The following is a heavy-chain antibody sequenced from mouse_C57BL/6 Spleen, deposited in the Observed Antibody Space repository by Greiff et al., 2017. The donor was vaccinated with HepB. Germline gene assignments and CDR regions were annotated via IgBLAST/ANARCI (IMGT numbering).Heavy chain of an antibody. V-gene: IGHV1-69*01. CDR2: IDPSDSYT. CDR3: ARRGFYYGSSFDY. D-gene: IGHD1-1*01. Sequence: QVQLQQPGAELVMPGASVKLSCKASGYTFTSYWMHWVKQRPGQGLEWIGEIDPSDSYTNYNQKFKGKSTLTVDKSSSTAYMQLSSLTSEDSAVYYCARRGFYYGSSFDYWGQGTTLTVSS. CDR1: GYTFTSYW. J-gene: IGHJ2*01.